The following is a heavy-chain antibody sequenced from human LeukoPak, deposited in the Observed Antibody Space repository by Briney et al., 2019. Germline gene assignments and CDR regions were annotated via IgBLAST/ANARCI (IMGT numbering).Heavy chain of an antibody. CDR1: GFTFSSYS. V-gene: IGHV3-21*01. CDR2: ISSSSSYI. Sequence: GGPLRLSCAASGFTFSSYSMNWVRQAPGKGLEWVSSISSSSSYIYYADSVKGRFTISRDNAKKSLYLQMNSLRAEDTAVYYCARDRDYGDNDAFDIWGQGTMVTVSS. J-gene: IGHJ3*02. CDR3: ARDRDYGDNDAFDI. D-gene: IGHD4-17*01.